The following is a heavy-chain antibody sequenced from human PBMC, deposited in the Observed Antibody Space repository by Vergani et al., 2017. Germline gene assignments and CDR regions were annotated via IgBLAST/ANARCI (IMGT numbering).Heavy chain of an antibody. D-gene: IGHD2-15*01. CDR1: GLTFSAYS. J-gene: IGHJ4*02. CDR3: VRDPYSSTFDS. V-gene: IGHV3-48*01. Sequence: DVRLVESGGGVVQPGGSLRLSCAASGLTFSAYSMNWVRQTPGKGLEWISYIGVSDNSIYYADSVMGRFAISRDNARNLLFLQMNSLRADDSALYFCVRDPYSSTFDSWGQGTLVTVS. CDR2: IGVSDNSI.